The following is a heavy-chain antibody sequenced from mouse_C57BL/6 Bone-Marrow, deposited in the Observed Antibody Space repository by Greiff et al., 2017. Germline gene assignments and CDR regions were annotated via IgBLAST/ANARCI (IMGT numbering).Heavy chain of an antibody. J-gene: IGHJ3*01. V-gene: IGHV1-72*01. CDR1: GSTFTSSW. Sequence: QVQLQQPGAELVKPGASVRLSCQASGSTFTSSWLHWWKRRPGRGLEWIGRLVPNSGGTKYNEKFKSKATLTVDKPSRAASMQLSSLTPENSAVYYCANDYYGSGPSWFAYWGQGTLVTVSA. CDR3: ANDYYGSGPSWFAY. D-gene: IGHD1-1*01. CDR2: LVPNSGGT.